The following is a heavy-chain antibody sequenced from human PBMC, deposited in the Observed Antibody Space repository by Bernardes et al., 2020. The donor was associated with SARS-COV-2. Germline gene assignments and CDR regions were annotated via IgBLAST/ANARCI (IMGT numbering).Heavy chain of an antibody. Sequence: SLRLSCTASGFIFSDSYMSWIRQAPGKGLEWISYISGETGYTNYAGSVKGRFTISRDNARNSLYLQMNSLRAEDTAVYYCARERGPYSRGPWSFDLWGQGTLVTVSS. D-gene: IGHD6-13*01. V-gene: IGHV3-11*06. CDR2: ISGETGYT. J-gene: IGHJ4*02. CDR1: GFIFSDSY. CDR3: ARERGPYSRGPWSFDL.